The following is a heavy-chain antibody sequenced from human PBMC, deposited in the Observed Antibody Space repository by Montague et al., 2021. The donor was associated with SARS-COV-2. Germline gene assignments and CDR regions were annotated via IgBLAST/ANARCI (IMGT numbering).Heavy chain of an antibody. J-gene: IGHJ4*02. CDR2: IYFSGST. D-gene: IGHD3-9*01. CDR3: ARAYRGVPDWDFFDS. Sequence: SETLSLTCSVPGGQFIRSSHYWAWIRQAPGRGLEWIGNIYFSGSTNSNPSLRSRLTLSLDMSRAQSSLELRAVTASDTALYYCARAYRGVPDWDFFDSWGQGLLVAVSS. CDR1: GGQFIRSSHY. V-gene: IGHV4-39*07.